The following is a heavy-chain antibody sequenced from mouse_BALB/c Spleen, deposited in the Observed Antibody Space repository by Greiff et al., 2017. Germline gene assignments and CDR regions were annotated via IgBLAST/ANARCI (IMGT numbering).Heavy chain of an antibody. D-gene: IGHD1-1*01. J-gene: IGHJ2*01. CDR2: ISSGGSYT. CDR1: GFTFSSYG. V-gene: IGHV5-6*01. CDR3: AREDYYYGSSPDD. Sequence: EVQLVESGGDLVKPGGSLKLSCAASGFTFSSYGMSWVRQTPDKRLEWVATISSGGSYTYYPDSVKGRFTISRDNAKNTLYLQMSSLKSEDTAMYYCAREDYYYGSSPDDWGQGTTLTVSS.